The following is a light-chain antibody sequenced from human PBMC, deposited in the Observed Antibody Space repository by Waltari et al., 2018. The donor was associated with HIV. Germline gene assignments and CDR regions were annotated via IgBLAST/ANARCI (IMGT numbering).Light chain of an antibody. J-gene: IGLJ2*01. CDR2: GNK. CDR3: QSYDSTLNAAVV. V-gene: IGLV1-40*01. Sequence: QSVLTQPPSVSGAPGPRVTIPCTGSSSNIGADYAVPWYQQIPGTAPKLLISGNKNRPAGFPDPCSASESGTSASLALTGLQPEDGADYFCQSYDSTLNAAVVFGGGTKLTVL. CDR1: SSNIGADYA.